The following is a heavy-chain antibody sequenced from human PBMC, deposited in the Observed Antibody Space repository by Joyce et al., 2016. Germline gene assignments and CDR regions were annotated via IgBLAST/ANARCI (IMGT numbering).Heavy chain of an antibody. V-gene: IGHV1-69*12. CDR1: GGDFRNYT. Sequence: QVLLVQSGAAVKRPGSSLRVSCKSSGGDFRNYTVNWVRQAPGQRLEWMGGSIPFCGAAKYAEDFQGRDTLTADPSTSTAYLELSSLTSADTAVYYCARGGTSSDHYFFYTLDVWGPGTTVIVSS. J-gene: IGHJ6*02. CDR3: ARGGTSSDHYFFYTLDV. D-gene: IGHD1-14*01. CDR2: SIPFCGAA.